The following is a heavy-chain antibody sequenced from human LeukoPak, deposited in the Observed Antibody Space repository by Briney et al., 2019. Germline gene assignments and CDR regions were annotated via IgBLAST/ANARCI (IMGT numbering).Heavy chain of an antibody. J-gene: IGHJ4*02. Sequence: GGSLRLSCAASGFTFSSYAMSWVRQAPGKGLEWVGFIRSKAYGGTTEYAASVKGRFTISRDDSKSIAYLQMNSLKTEDTAVYYCTREPSITGTTSDYWGQGTLVTVSS. V-gene: IGHV3-49*04. CDR1: GFTFSSYA. CDR3: TREPSITGTTSDY. D-gene: IGHD1-7*01. CDR2: IRSKAYGGTT.